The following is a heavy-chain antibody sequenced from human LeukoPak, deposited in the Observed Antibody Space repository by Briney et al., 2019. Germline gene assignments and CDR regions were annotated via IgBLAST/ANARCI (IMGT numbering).Heavy chain of an antibody. CDR2: IIPILGIA. D-gene: IGHD3-22*01. CDR1: GGTFSSYA. J-gene: IGHJ4*02. Sequence: ASVKVSCKASGGTFSSYAISWVRQAPGQGLEWMGRIIPILGIANYAQKFQGRVTITADKSTSTAYMELSSLRSEDTAVYYCASPHLPSDYYDSSGYYYHYWGQGTLVTVSS. V-gene: IGHV1-69*04. CDR3: ASPHLPSDYYDSSGYYYHY.